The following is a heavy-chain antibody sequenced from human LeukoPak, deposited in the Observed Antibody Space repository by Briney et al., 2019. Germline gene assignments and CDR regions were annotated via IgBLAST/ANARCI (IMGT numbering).Heavy chain of an antibody. CDR2: ITDSGNTI. J-gene: IGHJ6*02. CDR3: ARSIGLTGGGVDV. D-gene: IGHD3-9*01. Sequence: GGSLRLSCAASGFTFSDCNMNWVRQAPGKGLEWVSYITDSGNTIHYADSVKGRFTISRDNAKNSLYLQMNSLRAEDTAVYYCARSIGLTGGGVDVWGQGTTVTVSS. CDR1: GFTFSDCN. V-gene: IGHV3-11*01.